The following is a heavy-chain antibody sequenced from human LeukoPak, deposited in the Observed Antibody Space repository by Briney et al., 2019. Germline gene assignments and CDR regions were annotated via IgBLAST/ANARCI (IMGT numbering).Heavy chain of an antibody. J-gene: IGHJ3*02. CDR1: GYTFTSYD. Sequence: ASVKVSCKASGYTFTSYDINWVRQATGQGLEWMGWMNPNSGNTGYAQKFQGRVTMTRNTSISTAYMELSSLRSEDTAVYYCARSPMRRDILTGPAFDIWGQRTMVTVSS. CDR2: MNPNSGNT. D-gene: IGHD3-9*01. CDR3: ARSPMRRDILTGPAFDI. V-gene: IGHV1-8*01.